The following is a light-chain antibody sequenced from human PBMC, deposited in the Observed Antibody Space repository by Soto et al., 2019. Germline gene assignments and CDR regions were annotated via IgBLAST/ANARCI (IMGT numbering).Light chain of an antibody. CDR3: QQRSSWPPIT. CDR1: QSISSN. CDR2: GAF. J-gene: IGKJ5*01. Sequence: EIVMTQSPVTLSVSPGDRATLSCRASQSISSNLAWYQKKPGQAPSLLXYGAFTRATGIPARFSGTGSGTDFTLTISSLEPEDFAAYYCQQRSSWPPITFGQGTRLEIK. V-gene: IGKV3-11*01.